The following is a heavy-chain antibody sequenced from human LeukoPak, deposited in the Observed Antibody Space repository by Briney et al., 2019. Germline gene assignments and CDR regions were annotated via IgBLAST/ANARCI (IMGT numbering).Heavy chain of an antibody. CDR1: GGSISSYY. CDR2: IYYSGST. D-gene: IGHD3-3*01. J-gene: IGHJ5*02. V-gene: IGHV4-59*01. CDR3: ARDSVYVYDFWSGYPTNWFDP. Sequence: NPSETLSLTCTVSGGSISSYYWSWIRQPPGKGLEWIGYIYYSGSTNYNPSLKSRVTISVDTSKNQFSLKLSSVTAADTAVYYCARDSVYVYDFWSGYPTNWFDPWGQGTLVTVSS.